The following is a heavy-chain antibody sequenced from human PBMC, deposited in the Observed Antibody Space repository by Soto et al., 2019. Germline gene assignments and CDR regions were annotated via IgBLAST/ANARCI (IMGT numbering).Heavy chain of an antibody. J-gene: IGHJ3*02. CDR2: IIPIFGTA. CDR1: GGTFSSYA. CDR3: ARGNYGSGGAFDI. Sequence: ASVKVSCKASGGTFSSYAISWVRQAPGQGLEWMGGIIPIFGTANYAQKFQGRVTITADESTSTAYMELSSLRSEDTAVYYCARGNYGSGGAFDIWGQGTMVTVSS. V-gene: IGHV1-69*13. D-gene: IGHD3-10*01.